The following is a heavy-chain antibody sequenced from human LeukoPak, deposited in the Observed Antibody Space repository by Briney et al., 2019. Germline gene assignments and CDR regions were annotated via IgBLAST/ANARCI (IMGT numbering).Heavy chain of an antibody. J-gene: IGHJ4*02. D-gene: IGHD3-22*01. Sequence: PSETLSLTCNVSDGSISSSSYYWAWIRQPPGKGLEWIGNIYYSGSTYYNPSLKSRVTISVDTSKNQFSLKLNSVTAADTAVYYCARCLRSNYQDSSGYLDFWGQGTLVTVSS. V-gene: IGHV4-39*01. CDR3: ARCLRSNYQDSSGYLDF. CDR2: IYYSGST. CDR1: DGSISSSSYY.